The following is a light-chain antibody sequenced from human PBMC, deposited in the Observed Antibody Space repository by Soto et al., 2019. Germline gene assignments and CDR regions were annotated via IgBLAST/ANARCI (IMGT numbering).Light chain of an antibody. CDR3: QQRSNWPS. V-gene: IGKV3-11*01. CDR2: DAS. CDR1: QSVSSY. J-gene: IGKJ2*01. Sequence: EIVLTQSPATLSLSPGDRATLSCRASQSVSSYLAWYQQKHGQAPRLLIYDASNRATGIPARFSGSGSGTDSTLTISSLEPEDFAVYYCQQRSNWPSFGQGTKLEIK.